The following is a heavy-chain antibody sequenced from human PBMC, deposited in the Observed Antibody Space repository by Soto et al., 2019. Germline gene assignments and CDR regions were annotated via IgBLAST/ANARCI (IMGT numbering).Heavy chain of an antibody. D-gene: IGHD3-10*01. CDR3: ACPRRFLSMGDGQHYYDDCGMDV. CDR1: GYTFTSYD. V-gene: IGHV1-8*02. J-gene: IGHJ6*01. Sequence: QVQLVQSGAEVKKPGASVKVSCKASGYTFTSYDINWVRQATGQGLEWMGWMNANSGDTGYAQKFQGRVTMTRNTAKSPADMELSRLSPEAAAVYYCACPRRFLSMGDGQHYYDDCGMDVLGQGTTVTV. CDR2: MNANSGDT.